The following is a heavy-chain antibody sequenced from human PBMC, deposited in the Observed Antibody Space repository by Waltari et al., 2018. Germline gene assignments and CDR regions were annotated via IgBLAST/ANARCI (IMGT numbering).Heavy chain of an antibody. CDR2: ISAYNGNT. D-gene: IGHD6-19*01. CDR3: ARLYGWLARIDY. Sequence: QVQLVQSGAEVKKPGASVKVSCKASGYTFTSYGISWVRQAPGQGLEWMGWISAYNGNTNYAQKLQGRVTMTTDTSTSTAYLQWSSLKASDTAMYYCARLYGWLARIDYWGQGTLVTVSS. V-gene: IGHV1-18*01. J-gene: IGHJ4*02. CDR1: GYTFTSYG.